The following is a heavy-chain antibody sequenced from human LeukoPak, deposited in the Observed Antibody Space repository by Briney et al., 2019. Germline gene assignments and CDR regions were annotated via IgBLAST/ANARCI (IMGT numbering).Heavy chain of an antibody. CDR1: AYSFSNYW. Sequence: GESLKTSCKASAYSFSNYWIAWVRQMPGKGLEWMGIIYPGDSDTRYSPSLQGQVSISADESIGTAYLQWSSLKASDTAMYYGASLGPDSSSINYFDFWGQGTLVTVST. CDR3: ASLGPDSSSINYFDF. J-gene: IGHJ4*02. V-gene: IGHV5-51*01. D-gene: IGHD6-6*01. CDR2: IYPGDSDT.